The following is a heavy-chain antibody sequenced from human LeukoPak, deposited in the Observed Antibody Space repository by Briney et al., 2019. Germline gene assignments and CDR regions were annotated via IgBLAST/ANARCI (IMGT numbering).Heavy chain of an antibody. CDR3: ARRAYSGSGSSDY. CDR1: GYNFANFW. Sequence: GESLKISCYDSGYNFANFWIGWVRLMPGKGLEWMGIIHPTDSQTLYSPSFQGQVTISVDRSINTAYLQWSSLKASDTAMYYCARRAYSGSGSSDYWDQGTLVTVSS. D-gene: IGHD3-10*01. J-gene: IGHJ4*02. CDR2: IHPTDSQT. V-gene: IGHV5-51*01.